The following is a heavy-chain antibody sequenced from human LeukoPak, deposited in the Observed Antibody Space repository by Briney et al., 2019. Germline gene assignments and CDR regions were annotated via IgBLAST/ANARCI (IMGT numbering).Heavy chain of an antibody. V-gene: IGHV1-2*06. CDR2: INPNSGGT. CDR1: GYTFTGYY. Sequence: ASVKVSCKASGYTFTGYYMHWVRQAPGQGLEWMGRINPNSGGTNYAQKFQGRVTMTRDTSISTAYMELSRLRSDDTAVYYCASPVVAADYYYYGMDVWGQGTTVTVSS. CDR3: ASPVVAADYYYYGMDV. D-gene: IGHD2-15*01. J-gene: IGHJ6*02.